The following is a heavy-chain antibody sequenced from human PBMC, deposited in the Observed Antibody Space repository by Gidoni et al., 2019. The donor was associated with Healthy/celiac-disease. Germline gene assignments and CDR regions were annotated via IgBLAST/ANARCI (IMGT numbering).Heavy chain of an antibody. D-gene: IGHD2-15*01. CDR2: IYYSGST. Sequence: QLQLQESGPGLVKPSETLSLTCTVSGCSLSSSSYYWGWIRQPPGKGLEWIGSIYYSGSTYYNPYLKSRVTISVDTSKNQFSLKLSSVTAADTAVYYCARLYCSGGSCYPYFDYWGQGTLVTVSS. CDR1: GCSLSSSSYY. J-gene: IGHJ4*02. V-gene: IGHV4-39*07. CDR3: ARLYCSGGSCYPYFDY.